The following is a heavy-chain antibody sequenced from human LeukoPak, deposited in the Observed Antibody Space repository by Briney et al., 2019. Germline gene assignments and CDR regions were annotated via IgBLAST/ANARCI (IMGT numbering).Heavy chain of an antibody. Sequence: SETLSLTCTVSGYSISSTGYYWGWIRQPPGKGLEWIGSMYYSGSTYNNPPLKSRVTISVDTSKNQFSLKLSSVTAADTAVYYCARVLYGADGPTRFDPWGQGTLVTVSS. CDR3: ARVLYGADGPTRFDP. J-gene: IGHJ5*02. D-gene: IGHD5-24*01. V-gene: IGHV4-39*07. CDR1: GYSISSTGYY. CDR2: MYYSGST.